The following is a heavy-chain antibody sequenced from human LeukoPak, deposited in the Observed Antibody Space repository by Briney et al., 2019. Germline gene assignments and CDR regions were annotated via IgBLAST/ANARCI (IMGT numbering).Heavy chain of an antibody. CDR3: ARDRSGELLYYYYGMDV. CDR1: GYTFTSYG. Sequence: ASVKVSCKASGYTFTSYGISWVRQAPGQGLEWMGWISAYNGNTNYAQKLQGRVTMTTDTSTSTAYMELRSLRSDDTAVYYCARDRSGELLYYYYGMDVWGQGTTVAVSS. J-gene: IGHJ6*02. V-gene: IGHV1-18*01. CDR2: ISAYNGNT. D-gene: IGHD1-26*01.